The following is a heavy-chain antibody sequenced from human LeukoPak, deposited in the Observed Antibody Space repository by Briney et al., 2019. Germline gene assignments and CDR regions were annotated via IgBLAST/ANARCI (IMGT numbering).Heavy chain of an antibody. CDR3: AKPRTFYDILTVSFQQ. CDR2: ISYDGGEQ. Sequence: GTSLRLSCAASGFTFSKYGMHWVRQAPGKGLEWVAVISYDGGEQHYGDSVEGRFSISRDDSKSTIYLQMNSLTVEDTALYYCAKPRTFYDILTVSFQQWGQGTWVSVSS. J-gene: IGHJ1*01. D-gene: IGHD3-9*01. CDR1: GFTFSKYG. V-gene: IGHV3-30*18.